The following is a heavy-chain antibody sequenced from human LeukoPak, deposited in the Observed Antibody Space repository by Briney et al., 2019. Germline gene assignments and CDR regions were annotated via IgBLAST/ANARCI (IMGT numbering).Heavy chain of an antibody. CDR3: ASYGYSSSWYDY. J-gene: IGHJ4*02. CDR2: IYHSGST. D-gene: IGHD6-13*01. V-gene: IGHV4-30-2*01. CDR1: GGSISSGGYS. Sequence: ASETLSLTCAVSGGSISSGGYSWSWIRQPPGKGLEWIGYIYHSGSTYYNPSLKSRVTMSVDTSKNQFSLKLSSVTAADTAVYYCASYGYSSSWYDYWGQGTLVTVSS.